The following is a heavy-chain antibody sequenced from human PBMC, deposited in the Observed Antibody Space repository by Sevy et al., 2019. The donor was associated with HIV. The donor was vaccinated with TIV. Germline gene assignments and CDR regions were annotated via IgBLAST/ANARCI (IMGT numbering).Heavy chain of an antibody. V-gene: IGHV3-66*01. CDR1: GFTVSSNY. CDR2: FYINGNT. J-gene: IGHJ4*02. Sequence: GGSLRLSCAASGFTVSSNYMSWVRQAPGKGLEWVSIFYINGNTYYSDSVKGRFIISRDTSQITVFLHMNSLRAEDTAVYYCVREAFCSSATCYRPYWGQGTLVTVSS. CDR3: VREAFCSSATCYRPY. D-gene: IGHD2-2*01.